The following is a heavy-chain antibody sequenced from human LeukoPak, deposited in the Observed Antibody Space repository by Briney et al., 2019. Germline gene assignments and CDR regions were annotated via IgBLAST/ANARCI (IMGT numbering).Heavy chain of an antibody. D-gene: IGHD3-9*01. CDR3: ARDSTPRYYDILTGYYTAVGYFDY. CDR2: ISGDGEST. V-gene: IGHV3-23*01. CDR1: GVTLRNYA. Sequence: PGGSLRLSCAASGVTLRNYAMTWIRQAPGKGLQWVSVISGDGESTYYADSVKGRFTISRDNSKNTLYLQMNSLRAEDTAVYYCARDSTPRYYDILTGYYTAVGYFDYWGQGTLVTVSS. J-gene: IGHJ4*02.